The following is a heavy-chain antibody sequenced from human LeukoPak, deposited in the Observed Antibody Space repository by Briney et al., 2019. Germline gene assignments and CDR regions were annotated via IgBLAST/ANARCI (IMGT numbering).Heavy chain of an antibody. D-gene: IGHD6-19*01. V-gene: IGHV4-4*07. CDR3: ARESGAVAGRRNYYYYYMDV. J-gene: IGHJ6*03. CDR2: IYTSGST. Sequence: PSETLSLTCTVSGGSISSYYWSWIRQPAGKGLEWIGRIYTSGSTNYNPSLKSRVTMSVDTSKNQFSLKLSSVTAADTAVYYCARESGAVAGRRNYYYYYMDVWGKGTTVTVSS. CDR1: GGSISSYY.